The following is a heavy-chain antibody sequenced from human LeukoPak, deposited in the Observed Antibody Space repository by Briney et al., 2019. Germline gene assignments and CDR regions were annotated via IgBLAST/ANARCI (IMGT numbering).Heavy chain of an antibody. V-gene: IGHV4-59*01. J-gene: IGHJ4*02. CDR2: IYYSGTT. D-gene: IGHD6-13*01. Sequence: PSETLSLTCTVSGGSISSYYWSWIRQPPGKGLEWIGYIYYSGTTNYNPSLKSRVTISVDTSKNQFSLKLSSVIAADTAVYYCARGAYIAAAQYGYWGQGTLVTVSS. CDR1: GGSISSYY. CDR3: ARGAYIAAAQYGY.